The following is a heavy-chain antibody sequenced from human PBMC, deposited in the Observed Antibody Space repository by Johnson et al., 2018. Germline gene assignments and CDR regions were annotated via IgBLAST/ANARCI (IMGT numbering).Heavy chain of an antibody. CDR2: ISASGVST. V-gene: IGHV3-23*04. J-gene: IGHJ6*03. D-gene: IGHD3-16*01. Sequence: EVQLVESGGGLVQPGGSLRLSCAASGFTVSNYAMTWVRQAPGKGLEWVSTISASGVSTYYADSVKGRFTISRDNSKNSLYLQMNSLRAEDTALYYCEKDTGGSIYYYDMDVWGKGTTVTVSS. CDR3: EKDTGGSIYYYDMDV. CDR1: GFTVSNYA.